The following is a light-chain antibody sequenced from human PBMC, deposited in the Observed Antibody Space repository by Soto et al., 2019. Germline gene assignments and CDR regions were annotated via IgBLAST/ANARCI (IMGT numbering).Light chain of an antibody. Sequence: QSVLTQPPSVSGSPGQSITISCTGTSSDVGSYNLVSWYQQHPGKAPKLMIYEGSKRPSGVSNRFSGSKSGNTASLTISGLQDEDEADYYCCSYAGSRVFGGGTKLTVL. CDR1: SSDVGSYNL. V-gene: IGLV2-23*01. CDR3: CSYAGSRV. J-gene: IGLJ2*01. CDR2: EGS.